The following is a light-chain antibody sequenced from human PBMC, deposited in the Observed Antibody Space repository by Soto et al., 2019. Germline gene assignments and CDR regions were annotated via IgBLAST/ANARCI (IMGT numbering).Light chain of an antibody. Sequence: DIQITQTPSSLASSVIDRFTITWGASQNIKNYLTWYQQRPGKAPKLLIYAASSLQSGVPSRFSGSGSGTDFSLTISSLQPEDFATYYCQQSYSTPRTFGQGTKA. CDR1: QNIKNY. CDR2: AAS. V-gene: IGKV1-39*01. CDR3: QQSYSTPRT. J-gene: IGKJ1*01.